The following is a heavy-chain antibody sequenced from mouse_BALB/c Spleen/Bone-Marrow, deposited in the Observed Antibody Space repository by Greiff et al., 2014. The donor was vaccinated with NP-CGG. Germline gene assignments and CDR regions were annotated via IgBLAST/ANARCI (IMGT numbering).Heavy chain of an antibody. V-gene: IGHV1-87*01. J-gene: IGHJ3*01. Sequence: VKLQESGAELARPGASVKLSCKASGYTFTSYWMQWVKQRPGQGLEWIGAIYPGDGDTRYTQKFKGKATLTADKSSSTAYMRLISLASEDSAVYYCARSIYYYGSSPFAYWGQGTLVTFSA. D-gene: IGHD1-1*01. CDR3: ARSIYYYGSSPFAY. CDR2: IYPGDGDT. CDR1: GYTFTSYW.